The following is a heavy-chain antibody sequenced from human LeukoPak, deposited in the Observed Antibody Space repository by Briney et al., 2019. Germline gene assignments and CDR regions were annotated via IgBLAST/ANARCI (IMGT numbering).Heavy chain of an antibody. V-gene: IGHV1-24*01. D-gene: IGHD3-10*01. J-gene: IGHJ4*02. CDR1: GYTLTELS. CDR3: ATFNGSGSYFDY. CDR2: FDPEDGET. Sequence: ASVKVSCKVSGYTLTELSMHWVRQTPGKGLEWMGGFDPEDGETIYAQKFQGRVTMTEDTSTDTAYMELSSLRSEDTAVYYCATFNGSGSYFDYWGRGTLVTVSS.